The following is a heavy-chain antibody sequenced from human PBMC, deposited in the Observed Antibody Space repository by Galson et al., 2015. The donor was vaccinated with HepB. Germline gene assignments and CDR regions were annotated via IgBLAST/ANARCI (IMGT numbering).Heavy chain of an antibody. CDR2: ISGSGGST. CDR3: AKRPYVWGSYRYIGGPLRDY. J-gene: IGHJ4*02. V-gene: IGHV3-23*01. Sequence: SLRLSCAASGFTFSSYAMSWVRQAPGKGLEWVSAISGSGGSTYYADSVKGRFTISRDNSKNTLYLQMNSLRAEDTAVYYCAKRPYVWGSYRYIGGPLRDYWGQGTLVTVSS. D-gene: IGHD3-16*02. CDR1: GFTFSSYA.